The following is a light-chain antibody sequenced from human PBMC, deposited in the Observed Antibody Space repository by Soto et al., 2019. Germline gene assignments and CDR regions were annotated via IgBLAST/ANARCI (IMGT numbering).Light chain of an antibody. CDR1: NSNIGSSYD. Sequence: QSVLTQPPSVSGAPGQRVTISCTGGNSNIGSSYDVHWYQQIPGRAPKLLIYGDNNRPSGVPDRFSGSKSGTSASLAITGLQAEDEADYYCSSYAGSDRVVFGTGTKVTVL. CDR3: SSYAGSDRVV. V-gene: IGLV1-40*01. J-gene: IGLJ1*01. CDR2: GDN.